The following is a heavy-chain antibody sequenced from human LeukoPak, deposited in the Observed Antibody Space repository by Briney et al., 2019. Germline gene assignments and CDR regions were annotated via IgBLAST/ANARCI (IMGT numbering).Heavy chain of an antibody. V-gene: IGHV4-59*08. CDR3: ARHTGYCSGGSCYLLNWFDP. CDR2: IYNSGST. J-gene: IGHJ5*02. Sequence: SETLSLTCTVSGGSISNYYWSWIRQPPGKGLEWIGYIYNSGSTNYNPSLESRVTISVDTSKNQFSLKLSSVTAADTAVYYCARHTGYCSGGSCYLLNWFDPWGQGTLVTVSS. D-gene: IGHD2-15*01. CDR1: GGSISNYY.